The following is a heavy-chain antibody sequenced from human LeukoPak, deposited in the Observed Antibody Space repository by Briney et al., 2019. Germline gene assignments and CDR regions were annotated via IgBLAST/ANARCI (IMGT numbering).Heavy chain of an antibody. Sequence: GGSLRLSCAASGFTFSSYSMNWVRQAPGKGLEWVSSISSSSSYIYYADSVKGRFTISRDNAKNSLYLQMNSLRAEDTAVYYCARCRTGFLEWFDAFDIWGKGTTVTVSS. D-gene: IGHD3-3*01. CDR1: GFTFSSYS. CDR3: ARCRTGFLEWFDAFDI. V-gene: IGHV3-21*01. CDR2: ISSSSSYI. J-gene: IGHJ3*02.